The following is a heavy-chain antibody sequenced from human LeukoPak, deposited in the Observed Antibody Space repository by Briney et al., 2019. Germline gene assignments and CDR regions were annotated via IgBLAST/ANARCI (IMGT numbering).Heavy chain of an antibody. CDR1: GFTFSSYE. CDR2: ISSSGSTI. CDR3: ARDLQTYYDFWSGFDY. Sequence: GGSLRLSCAASGFTFSSYEMNWGRQAPGKGLEWVSYISSSGSTIYYADSVKGRFTTSRDNAKNSLYLQMNSLRAEDTAVYYCARDLQTYYDFWSGFDYWGQGTLVTVSS. V-gene: IGHV3-48*03. D-gene: IGHD3-3*01. J-gene: IGHJ4*02.